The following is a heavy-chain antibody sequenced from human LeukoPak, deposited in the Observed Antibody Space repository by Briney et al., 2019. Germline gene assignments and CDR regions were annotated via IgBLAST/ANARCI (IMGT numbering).Heavy chain of an antibody. V-gene: IGHV4-39*07. J-gene: IGHJ3*02. CDR2: IYYSGST. Sequence: PSETLSLTCTVSGGSISSSSYYWGWIRQPPGKGLEWIGSIYYSGSTYYNPSLKSRVTISVDTSKNQFSLKLSSVTAADTAVYYCARDQPLGAFDIWGQGTMVTVSS. CDR3: ARDQPLGAFDI. CDR1: GGSISSSSYY. D-gene: IGHD7-27*01.